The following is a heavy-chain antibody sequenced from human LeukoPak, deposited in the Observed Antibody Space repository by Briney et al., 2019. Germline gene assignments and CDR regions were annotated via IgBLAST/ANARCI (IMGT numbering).Heavy chain of an antibody. Sequence: SETLSLTCTVSGGSISSYFWSWIRQSPGKGLEWIGYIYYSRSTNYNPSLKSRVTISLDTAKNQFSLKLNSVTAADTAVYYCARVSSWYGTYYFDYWGQGTLVTVSS. V-gene: IGHV4-59*08. J-gene: IGHJ4*02. CDR2: IYYSRST. CDR3: ARVSSWYGTYYFDY. D-gene: IGHD6-13*01. CDR1: GGSISSYF.